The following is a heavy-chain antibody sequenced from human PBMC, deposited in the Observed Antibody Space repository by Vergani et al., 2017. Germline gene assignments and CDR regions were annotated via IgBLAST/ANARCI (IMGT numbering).Heavy chain of an antibody. V-gene: IGHV4-34*01. CDR2: IDHTGRP. Sequence: QVQLQQWGGGLLKPSETLSLTCVVNGASFTSYHWTWIRQSPGEGLEWVGDIDHTGRPDYNPSLKSRRTMSVDKSRNQFSLTLNSVTATDTAIYFCARVNTETNGHLYYYYYMDVWGQGTAVTVS. J-gene: IGHJ6*03. D-gene: IGHD4-11*01. CDR3: ARVNTETNGHLYYYYYMDV. CDR1: GASFTSYH.